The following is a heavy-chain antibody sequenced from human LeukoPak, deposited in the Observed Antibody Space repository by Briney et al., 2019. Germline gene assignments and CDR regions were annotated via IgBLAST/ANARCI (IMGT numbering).Heavy chain of an antibody. CDR2: ISGSGGST. J-gene: IGHJ1*01. V-gene: IGHV3-23*01. CDR1: GFTFSSYA. CDR3: AKDRNVLVPAAIEYFQH. D-gene: IGHD2-2*01. Sequence: GGSLRLSCAASGFTFSSYAMSWVRQAPGKGLEWVSTISGSGGSTYYADSVKGRFTISRDNSRNTLYLQMNSLRAEDTAVYYCAKDRNVLVPAAIEYFQHWGQGTLVTVSS.